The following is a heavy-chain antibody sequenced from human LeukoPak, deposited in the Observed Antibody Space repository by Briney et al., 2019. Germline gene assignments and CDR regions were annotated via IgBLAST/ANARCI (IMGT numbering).Heavy chain of an antibody. CDR3: ARGGSGRLDY. Sequence: SETLSLTCTVSGGSISSHYWSWIRQPPGKGLEWIGYIYYSGSTNYNPSLKSRVTISVNTSKNQFSLKLSSVTAADTAVYYCARGGSGRLDYWGQGTLVTVSS. V-gene: IGHV4-59*11. J-gene: IGHJ4*02. CDR2: IYYSGST. D-gene: IGHD2-15*01. CDR1: GGSISSHY.